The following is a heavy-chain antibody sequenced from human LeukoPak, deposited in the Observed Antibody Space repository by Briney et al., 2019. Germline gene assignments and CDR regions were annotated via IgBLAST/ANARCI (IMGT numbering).Heavy chain of an antibody. D-gene: IGHD5-24*01. V-gene: IGHV3-20*01. J-gene: IGHJ2*01. CDR3: ARSDIDGFNDFDL. Sequence: GGSLRLSCAASGFTFDDYGMSWVRQAPGKGLEWVSGINWNGGSTGYADSVKGRFTISRDNAKNSLYLQMNSLRAEDTALYHCARSDIDGFNDFDLWGRGTLVTVSS. CDR1: GFTFDDYG. CDR2: INWNGGST.